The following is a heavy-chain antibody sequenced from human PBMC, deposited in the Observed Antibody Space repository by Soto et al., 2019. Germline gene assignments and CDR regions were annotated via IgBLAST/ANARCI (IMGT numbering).Heavy chain of an antibody. CDR3: ARRGNRGRSFDI. V-gene: IGHV5-51*01. D-gene: IGHD3-16*01. CDR1: GYNFTNYW. J-gene: IGHJ3*02. Sequence: GESLKISCTGSGYNFTNYWLGWVRQMPGKGREWMGIIYPDDSDTRYSPSFQGQVTISADQSITTAYLQWSSLKASDTAMYYCARRGNRGRSFDIWGQGTMVTV. CDR2: IYPDDSDT.